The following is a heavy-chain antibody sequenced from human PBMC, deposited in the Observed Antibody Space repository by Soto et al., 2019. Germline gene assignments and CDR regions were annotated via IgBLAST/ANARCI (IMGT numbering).Heavy chain of an antibody. CDR1: GDSISSSNW. CDR2: IYHRGNT. CDR3: AKRPDTALQWGFDY. Sequence: QVQLQESGPGLVVPSETLSLTCAVSGDSISSSNWWNWVRQTPGKGLEWIGEIYHRGNTNFNPSLKSRVSLSVDKPNNQFSLRLTSVTAADTAVYFCAKRPDTALQWGFDYWGQGTLVTVSS. J-gene: IGHJ4*02. V-gene: IGHV4-4*02. D-gene: IGHD5-18*01.